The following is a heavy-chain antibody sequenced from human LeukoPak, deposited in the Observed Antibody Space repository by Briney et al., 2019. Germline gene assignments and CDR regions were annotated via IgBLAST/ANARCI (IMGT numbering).Heavy chain of an antibody. CDR3: ARDFGL. V-gene: IGHV4-61*02. J-gene: IGHJ4*02. D-gene: IGHD3-3*01. CDR2: IYISGST. Sequence: PSETLSLTCTVSGGSISSGTDYWSWIRQPVGKGLEWVGLIYISGSTNYNPSLKSRVTISMDTSKNQFSLKLTSVTAADTAVYYCARDFGLWGQGTLVTVSP. CDR1: GGSISSGTDY.